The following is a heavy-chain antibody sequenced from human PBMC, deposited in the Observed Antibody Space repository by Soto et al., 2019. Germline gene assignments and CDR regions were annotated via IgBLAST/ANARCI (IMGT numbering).Heavy chain of an antibody. CDR3: AKAQGGYGSGSYNGMDV. V-gene: IGHV3-23*01. J-gene: IGHJ6*02. CDR1: GFTFSSYA. CDR2: ISGSGGST. Sequence: GGSLRLSCAASGFTFSSYAMSWVRQAPGKGLEWVSAISGSGGSTYYADSVKGRFTISRDNSKNTLYLQMNSLRAEDTAVYYCAKAQGGYGSGSYNGMDVWGQGTTVTVSS. D-gene: IGHD3-10*01.